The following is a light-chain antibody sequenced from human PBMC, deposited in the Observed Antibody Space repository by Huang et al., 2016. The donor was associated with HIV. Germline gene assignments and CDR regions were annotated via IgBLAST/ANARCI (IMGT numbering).Light chain of an antibody. J-gene: IGKJ4*01. CDR2: DAS. CDR1: QSIATS. CDR3: QQRSNWPPLT. V-gene: IGKV3-11*01. Sequence: EIVLTQSPATLSLSPGDRATLSCRASQSIATSLAWYQQNPGQAPRLLIYDASNRAAGIPARFSGSGSGTDFTLTISSLEPEDFAVYYCQQRSNWPPLTFGGGTKVEIK.